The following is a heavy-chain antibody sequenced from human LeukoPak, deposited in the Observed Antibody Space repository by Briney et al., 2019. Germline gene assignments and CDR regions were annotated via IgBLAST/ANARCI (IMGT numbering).Heavy chain of an antibody. D-gene: IGHD3-22*01. CDR1: GYTFTSYG. J-gene: IGHJ4*02. CDR3: ARDPVRSGYYDNDY. CDR2: ISAYNGNT. Sequence: ASVKVSCKASGYTFTSYGISWVRQAPGQGLEWMGWISAYNGNTNYAQKFQGRVTMTRDTSISTAYMELSRLRSDDTAVYYCARDPVRSGYYDNDYWGQGTLVTVSS. V-gene: IGHV1-18*01.